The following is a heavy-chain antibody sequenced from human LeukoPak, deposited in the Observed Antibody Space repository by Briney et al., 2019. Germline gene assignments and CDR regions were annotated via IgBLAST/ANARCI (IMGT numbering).Heavy chain of an antibody. CDR3: ARASRVGNTGYFFDQ. D-gene: IGHD1-26*01. V-gene: IGHV4-59*01. Sequence: SETLSLTCTVSGGSISGYYGSWIRQPPGKGLECLGYVYHSGSTNYNPSLKSRVTISIDTSKNQFSLKVSSVTAADTAVYYCARASRVGNTGYFFDQWGQGTRVTVSS. J-gene: IGHJ4*02. CDR2: VYHSGST. CDR1: GGSISGYY.